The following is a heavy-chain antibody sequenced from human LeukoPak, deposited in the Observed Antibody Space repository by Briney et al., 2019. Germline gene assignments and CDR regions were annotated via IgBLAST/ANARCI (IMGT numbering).Heavy chain of an antibody. J-gene: IGHJ5*02. CDR2: IDGGGGST. Sequence: GGSLRLSCAASGFTFSNFVMSWVRQAPGKGPEWVSYIDGGGGSTNYADSVKGRFTISRDNSKNTLYLQMNSLRAEDTAIYYCAKENWYLYNNNWYKTWFDPWGQGTLVTVSS. D-gene: IGHD6-13*01. CDR1: GFTFSNFV. CDR3: AKENWYLYNNNWYKTWFDP. V-gene: IGHV3-23*01.